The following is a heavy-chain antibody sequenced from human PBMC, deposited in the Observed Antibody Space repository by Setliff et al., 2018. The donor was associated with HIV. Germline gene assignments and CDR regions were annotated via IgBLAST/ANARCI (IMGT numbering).Heavy chain of an antibody. J-gene: IGHJ6*02. Sequence: ASVKVSCKASGYTFTTYGISWVRQAPGHGLEWMGWISPNFGHTKYAQNFLDRITMTVDTSTTSAYMELRSLTSDDTAIYFCARLGSGWSDSYYYAMDTWGQGTTVTVSS. CDR1: GYTFTTYG. V-gene: IGHV1-18*01. CDR3: ARLGSGWSDSYYYAMDT. CDR2: ISPNFGHT. D-gene: IGHD6-19*01.